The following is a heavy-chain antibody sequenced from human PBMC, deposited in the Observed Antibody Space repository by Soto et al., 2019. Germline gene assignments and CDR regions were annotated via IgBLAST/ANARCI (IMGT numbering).Heavy chain of an antibody. D-gene: IGHD3-22*01. CDR2: ISAYNGNT. CDR3: ARVLMGYYYDSSGYYYGDY. Sequence: QVQLVQSGAEVKKPGASVKVSCKASGYTFTSYGISWVRQAPGQGLEWMGWISAYNGNTNYAQKLQGRVTMTTDTSTSTAYMELRSLRSDDTAVYYCARVLMGYYYDSSGYYYGDYWGQGTLVTVSS. V-gene: IGHV1-18*01. J-gene: IGHJ4*02. CDR1: GYTFTSYG.